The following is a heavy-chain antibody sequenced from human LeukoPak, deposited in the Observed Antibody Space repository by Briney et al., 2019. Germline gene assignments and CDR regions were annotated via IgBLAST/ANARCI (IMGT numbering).Heavy chain of an antibody. V-gene: IGHV3-7*01. CDR3: AKFSRAADSY. Sequence: GGSLRLSCAASGFTFSGYWMMRVRQTPGKGLEWVANIKQDGSVKQYVDSVEGRFTISRDNAKNSLYLQMDSLRAEDTAVYYCAKFSRAADSYWGQGTLVTVSS. D-gene: IGHD2-15*01. CDR2: IKQDGSVK. CDR1: GFTFSGYW. J-gene: IGHJ4*02.